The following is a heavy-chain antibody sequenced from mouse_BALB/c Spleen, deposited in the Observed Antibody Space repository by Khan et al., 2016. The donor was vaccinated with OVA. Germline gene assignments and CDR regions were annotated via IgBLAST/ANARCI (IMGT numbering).Heavy chain of an antibody. D-gene: IGHD1-2*01. CDR1: GYTFTDYY. CDR2: ISPGSGDT. CDR3: ARRNYFGYTFAY. V-gene: IGHV1-77*01. J-gene: IGHJ3*01. Sequence: QLQQSGAELARPGASVKLSCKASGYTFTDYYINWVKQRTGQGLEWIGEISPGSGDTYYNEKFKGKATLTADKSSSTVYMQLSSLTAEASAVYFCARRNYFGYTFAYWGQGTLVTVSA.